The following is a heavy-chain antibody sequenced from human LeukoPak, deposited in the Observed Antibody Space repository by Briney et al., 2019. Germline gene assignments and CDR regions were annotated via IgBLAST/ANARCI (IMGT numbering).Heavy chain of an antibody. Sequence: GGSLRLSCAASGFTFSSYAMSWVRQAPGKGLEWVSAISGSGGSTYYADSVKGRFTISRDNAKNSLYLQMNSLRAEDTAVYYCARAKVLRYSSGWYFDYWGQGTLVTVSS. CDR3: ARAKVLRYSSGWYFDY. J-gene: IGHJ4*02. CDR2: ISGSGGST. V-gene: IGHV3-23*01. D-gene: IGHD6-19*01. CDR1: GFTFSSYA.